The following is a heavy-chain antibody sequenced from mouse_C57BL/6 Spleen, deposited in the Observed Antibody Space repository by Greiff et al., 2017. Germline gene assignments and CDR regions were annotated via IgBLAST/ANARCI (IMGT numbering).Heavy chain of an antibody. CDR3: ARRPYDSFMDY. J-gene: IGHJ4*01. Sequence: VQLQQPGAELVKPGASVKLSCKASGYTFTSYWMHWVKQRPGQGLEWIGMIHPNSGSTNYNEKFKSKATLTVDKSSSTAYMQLSSLTSEDSAVYYCARRPYDSFMDYWGQGTSVTVSS. V-gene: IGHV1-64*01. D-gene: IGHD2-4*01. CDR1: GYTFTSYW. CDR2: IHPNSGST.